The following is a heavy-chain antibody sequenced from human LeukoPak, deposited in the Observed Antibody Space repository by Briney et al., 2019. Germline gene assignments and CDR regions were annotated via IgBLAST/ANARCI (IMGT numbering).Heavy chain of an antibody. CDR3: AKLPSMYCGGDCYTEYFQH. V-gene: IGHV3-30*18. CDR2: ISYDGSNK. D-gene: IGHD2-21*02. CDR1: GFTFSSYG. J-gene: IGHJ1*01. Sequence: PARSLRLSCAASGFTFSSYGMHWVRQAPCKVLHPVAVISYDGSNKYYADSVKGRFTISRDNSKNTLYLQMNSLRAEDTAVYYCAKLPSMYCGGDCYTEYFQHWGQGTLVTVSS.